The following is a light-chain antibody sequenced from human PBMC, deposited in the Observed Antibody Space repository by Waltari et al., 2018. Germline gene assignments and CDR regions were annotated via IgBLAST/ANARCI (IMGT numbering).Light chain of an antibody. Sequence: EIVLTQSPGTLSLSLGERATLSCRASPSVSRALAWYQQKPGQAHRLLIYDASTRATGIPDRVSGSGSGTDFSLTISRLGPDDFAVYYCQHYVRLPATFGQGTTVEI. CDR2: DAS. CDR3: QHYVRLPAT. CDR1: PSVSRA. J-gene: IGKJ1*01. V-gene: IGKV3-20*01.